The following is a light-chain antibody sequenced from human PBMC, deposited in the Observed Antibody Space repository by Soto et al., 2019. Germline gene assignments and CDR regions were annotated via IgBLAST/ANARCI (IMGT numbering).Light chain of an antibody. CDR3: CLYAVTFYV. CDR2: DVS. J-gene: IGLJ1*01. CDR1: SSDVGTYDF. Sequence: QSVLTQPRSVSGSPGLSVTISCTGTSSDVGTYDFVSWYQQHPGKAPRLMIFDVSERPSGVPDRFSGSKSGNTASLTISGLQAEDEADYYCCLYAVTFYVFGTGTKVTVL. V-gene: IGLV2-11*01.